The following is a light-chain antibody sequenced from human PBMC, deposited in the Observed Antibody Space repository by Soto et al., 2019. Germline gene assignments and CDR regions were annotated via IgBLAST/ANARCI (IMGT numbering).Light chain of an antibody. Sequence: DIVMTQSPDSLAVSLGERATINCKSSQSVLYSSNNKNYLAWYQQKAGQPPKLLIYWASTRESGVPDRFSGGGSGTDFTLTISSLQAEDVAVYYCQQYYTTPGPTFGGGTKVEIK. CDR3: QQYYTTPGPT. CDR2: WAS. J-gene: IGKJ4*01. CDR1: QSVLYSSNNKNY. V-gene: IGKV4-1*01.